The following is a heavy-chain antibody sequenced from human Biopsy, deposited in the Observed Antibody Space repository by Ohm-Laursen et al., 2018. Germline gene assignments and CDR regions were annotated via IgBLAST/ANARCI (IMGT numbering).Heavy chain of an antibody. D-gene: IGHD2-8*01. V-gene: IGHV1-2*02. CDR2: INCKTGAT. CDR1: SYTFTDYN. CDR3: ARDPLNGHKHFDY. Sequence: ASVTVSCKASSYTFTDYNIHWMRQAPGQGLEWLGYINCKTGATNYAQKFQGTVTMTRDTSISTAYLALGSLRSADTAIYYCARDPLNGHKHFDYWGQGSLVTVSS. J-gene: IGHJ4*02.